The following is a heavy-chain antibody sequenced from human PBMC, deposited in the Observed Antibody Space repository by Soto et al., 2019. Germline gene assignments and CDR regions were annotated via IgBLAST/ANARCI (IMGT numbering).Heavy chain of an antibody. Sequence: PXVSLRLSCAISGFSVSSNYLSGVRQAPGKGLEWVSVHYSGGSTYYADSVQGRFTISRDKSNNTLYLQMRRVRAEDTAVYFCARHRHPRGTVGATSPLDPWGQGTQVTVSS. CDR3: ARHRHPRGTVGATSPLDP. D-gene: IGHD1-26*01. CDR1: GFSVSSNY. J-gene: IGHJ5*02. V-gene: IGHV3-53*01. CDR2: HYSGGST.